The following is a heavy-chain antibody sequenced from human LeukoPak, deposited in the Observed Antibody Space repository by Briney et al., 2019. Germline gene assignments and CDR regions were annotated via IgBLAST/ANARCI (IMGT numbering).Heavy chain of an antibody. D-gene: IGHD6-19*01. CDR3: ARGRTWQWLTHYYNYMDG. CDR2: IYYSGST. V-gene: IGHV4-39*07. CDR1: GGSISSSSYY. J-gene: IGHJ6*03. Sequence: PSETLSLTCTVSGGSISSSSYYWGWIRQPPGKGLEWIGSIYYSGSTYYNPSLKSRVTISVDTSKNQFSLKLTSVTAADTAVYYCARGRTWQWLTHYYNYMDGWGKGTTVTVSS.